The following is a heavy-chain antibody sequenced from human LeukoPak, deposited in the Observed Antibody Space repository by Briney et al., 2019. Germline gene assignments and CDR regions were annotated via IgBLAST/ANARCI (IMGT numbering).Heavy chain of an antibody. V-gene: IGHV3-7*01. CDR2: IKQDGSEK. D-gene: IGHD4-17*01. CDR3: ASVYYGDYVVDY. CDR1: GFTFSSYW. Sequence: GGSLRLSCAASGFTFSSYWMSWVRQAPGEGLEWVANIKQDGSEKYYVDSVKGRFTISRDNAKNSLYLQMNSLRAEDTAVYYCASVYYGDYVVDYWGQGTLVTVSS. J-gene: IGHJ4*02.